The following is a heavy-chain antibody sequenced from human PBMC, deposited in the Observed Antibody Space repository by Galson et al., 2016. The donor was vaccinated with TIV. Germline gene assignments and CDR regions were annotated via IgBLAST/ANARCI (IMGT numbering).Heavy chain of an antibody. V-gene: IGHV1-8*01. CDR3: ARNVAQTGDFDF. CDR2: MHPDSGHT. Sequence: SVKVSCKASGYPFTNYDINWVRQTAGQGLEWLGWMHPDSGHTGYAQKFQGRVSMTRDTSISTAYMELRSLISEDTAVYYCARNVAQTGDFDFWGQGILVTVSS. J-gene: IGHJ4*02. CDR1: GYPFTNYD. D-gene: IGHD7-27*01.